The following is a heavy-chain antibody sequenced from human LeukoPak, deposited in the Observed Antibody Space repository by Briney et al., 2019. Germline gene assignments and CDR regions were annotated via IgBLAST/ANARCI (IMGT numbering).Heavy chain of an antibody. CDR3: ARDQEGFDY. CDR2: IYPRDGST. V-gene: IGHV1-46*01. J-gene: IGHJ4*02. Sequence: VRQXPGQGLEWMGMIYPRDGSTSYAQKFQGRVTVTRDTSTSTVHMELSGLRSEDAAVYYCARDQEGFDYWGQGTLVTVSS.